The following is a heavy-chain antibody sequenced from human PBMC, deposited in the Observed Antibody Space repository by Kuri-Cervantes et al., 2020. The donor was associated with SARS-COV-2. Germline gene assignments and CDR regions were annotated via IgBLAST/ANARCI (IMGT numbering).Heavy chain of an antibody. D-gene: IGHD5-18*01. V-gene: IGHV4-39*01. CDR1: GGSISSSSYY. CDR3: ARLPTGGYSYGYGVAFDI. Sequence: SETLSLTCTVSGGSISSSSYYWGWIRQPPGKGLEWIGSIYYSGSTYYNPSFKSRVTISVDTSKNQFSLKLSSVTAADTAVYYCARLPTGGYSYGYGVAFDIWGQGTMVTVSS. CDR2: IYYSGST. J-gene: IGHJ3*02.